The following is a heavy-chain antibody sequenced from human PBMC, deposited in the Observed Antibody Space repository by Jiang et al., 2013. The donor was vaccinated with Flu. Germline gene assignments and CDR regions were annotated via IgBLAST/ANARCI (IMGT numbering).Heavy chain of an antibody. V-gene: IGHV4-34*01. Sequence: LLKPSENLSLTCAVYGGSFSGFYWSWIRQPPGKGLEWIGEINHSGIANYKSSLKSRVTISVDTSKNQFSLKLTSVTAADTAMYYCARHMESSTSCYAYWGQGTLVTVSS. CDR2: INHSGIA. CDR3: ARHMESSTSCYAY. CDR1: GGSFSGFY. D-gene: IGHD2-2*01. J-gene: IGHJ4*02.